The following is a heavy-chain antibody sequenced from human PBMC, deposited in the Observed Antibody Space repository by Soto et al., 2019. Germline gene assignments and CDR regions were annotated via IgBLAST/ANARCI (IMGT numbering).Heavy chain of an antibody. CDR3: AREYCSSTSCNNWFDP. Sequence: QLQLQESGSGLVKPSQTLSLTCAVSGGSISSGGYSWSWIRQPPGKGLEWIGYIYHSGSTYYNPSLKSRVTIAVDRSKNQFSRKLSSVTAADTAVYYCAREYCSSTSCNNWFDPWGQGTLVTVSS. D-gene: IGHD2-2*01. CDR1: GGSISSGGYS. V-gene: IGHV4-30-2*01. J-gene: IGHJ5*02. CDR2: IYHSGST.